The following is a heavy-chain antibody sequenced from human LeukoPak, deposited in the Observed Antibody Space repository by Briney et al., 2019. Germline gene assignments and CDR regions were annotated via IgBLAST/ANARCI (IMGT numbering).Heavy chain of an antibody. CDR1: GFTFSNYG. CDR2: ISVSGGST. V-gene: IGHV3-23*01. D-gene: IGHD1-26*01. CDR3: AKFPLDSRRWEPQGGAFDI. J-gene: IGHJ3*02. Sequence: GGSLRLSCAASGFTFSNYGMSWVRQAPRKGLKWVSDISVSGGSTYYADSVKGRFTISRDNSKKTLHLQMNSLRAEDTAVYDGAKFPLDSRRWEPQGGAFDIWGQGTMVTVSS.